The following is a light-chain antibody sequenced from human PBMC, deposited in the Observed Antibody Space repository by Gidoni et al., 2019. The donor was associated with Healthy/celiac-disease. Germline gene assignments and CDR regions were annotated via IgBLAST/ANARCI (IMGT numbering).Light chain of an antibody. V-gene: IGKV3-15*01. CDR1: QSVSSN. Sequence: ETVMTQSLATLSVSPGERAPLFCRASQSVSSNLAWYQQKPDQTPRPLIYGASTRATGIPARFSGSGSGTGFTLAISSLQSKDFAVYYCQQYNNWLYTFGQGTKLEIK. CDR2: GAS. J-gene: IGKJ2*01. CDR3: QQYNNWLYT.